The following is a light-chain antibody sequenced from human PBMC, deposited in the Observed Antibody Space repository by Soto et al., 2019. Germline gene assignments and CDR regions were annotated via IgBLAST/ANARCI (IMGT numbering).Light chain of an antibody. J-gene: IGKJ1*01. Sequence: DIQMTQSPSTLSASVGDRVTITCRASQSISSWLAWYQQKPGKAPKLLIYDASSLESGVPSRFSGSGSGTEFTLTISSLQPDDCATYYCQQYNSYSRTFGQGTKLEI. CDR1: QSISSW. CDR3: QQYNSYSRT. V-gene: IGKV1-5*01. CDR2: DAS.